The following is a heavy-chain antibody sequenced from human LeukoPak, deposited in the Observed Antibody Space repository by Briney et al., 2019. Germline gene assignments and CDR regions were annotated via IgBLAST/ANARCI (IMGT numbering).Heavy chain of an antibody. CDR1: EFSVGSNY. CDR3: AKRGPGSPQSGKYYFDY. CDR2: IYSGGST. V-gene: IGHV3-53*01. Sequence: GGSLRLSCAASEFSVGSNYMTWVRQAPGKGLEWVSLIYSGGSTYYADSVKGRFTISRDNSKNTLYLQMNSLRAEDTAVYYCAKRGPGSPQSGKYYFDYWGQGTLVTVSS. J-gene: IGHJ4*02. D-gene: IGHD3-10*01.